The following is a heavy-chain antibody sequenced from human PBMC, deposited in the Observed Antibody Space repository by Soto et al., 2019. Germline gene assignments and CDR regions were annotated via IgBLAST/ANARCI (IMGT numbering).Heavy chain of an antibody. Sequence: EVQLVESGGGLVQPGRSLRLSCAASGFTCDDYAMHWVRQAPGKGLEWVSGINWKSGNIGYADSVKGRFTISRDNARNSLYLQMNSLRAEDTALYYCARGSGYSIYYYMDVWGKETTVTVSS. J-gene: IGHJ6*03. CDR3: ARGSGYSIYYYMDV. CDR1: GFTCDDYA. V-gene: IGHV3-9*01. D-gene: IGHD5-12*01. CDR2: INWKSGNI.